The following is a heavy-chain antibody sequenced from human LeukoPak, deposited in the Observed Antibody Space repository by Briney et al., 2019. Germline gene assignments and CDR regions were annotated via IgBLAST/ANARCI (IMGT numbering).Heavy chain of an antibody. Sequence: SGGSLRLSCAASGFTFSSYGMHWVRQAPGKGLEWVAVISYDGSNKYYADSVKGRFTISRDNSKNTLYLQMNSLRAEDTAVYYCAKDIVVVTATPKVYYCYYGMGVWGQGTTVTVSS. J-gene: IGHJ6*02. CDR1: GFTFSSYG. V-gene: IGHV3-30*18. CDR3: AKDIVVVTATPKVYYCYYGMGV. D-gene: IGHD2-21*02. CDR2: ISYDGSNK.